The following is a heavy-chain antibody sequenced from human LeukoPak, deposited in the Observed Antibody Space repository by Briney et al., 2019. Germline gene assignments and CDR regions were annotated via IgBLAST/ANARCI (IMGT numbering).Heavy chain of an antibody. CDR1: GFTFSDHS. CDR2: ISFDGGST. CDR3: ARALLGATKATANRGFDF. Sequence: GGSLRLSCAASGFTFSDHSMHWVRQAPGKGLVWVSHISFDGGSTSYADSAKGRFTISRDDAKNTVYLQLNSLGVEDTAVYYCARALLGATKATANRGFDFWGQGTLVTVSS. V-gene: IGHV3-74*01. D-gene: IGHD3-16*01. J-gene: IGHJ4*02.